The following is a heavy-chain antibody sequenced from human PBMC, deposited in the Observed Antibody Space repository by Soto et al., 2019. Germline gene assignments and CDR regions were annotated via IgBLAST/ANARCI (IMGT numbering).Heavy chain of an antibody. Sequence: QVQLVQSGDEVKKPGASVKVSCKASGYIFVNYGIAWVRQAPGQGLEWMGWISPYTGNTHSATKVQARCTMTTDTTTSIAYIDLGRLTSADTAVYNCVRVDNNVTPTPQDVWGQGTTVTV. D-gene: IGHD5-12*01. CDR1: GYIFVNYG. V-gene: IGHV1-18*01. CDR3: VRVDNNVTPTPQDV. CDR2: ISPYTGNT. J-gene: IGHJ6*02.